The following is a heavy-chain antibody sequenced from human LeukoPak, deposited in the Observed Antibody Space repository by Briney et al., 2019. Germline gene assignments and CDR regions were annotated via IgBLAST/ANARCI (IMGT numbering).Heavy chain of an antibody. CDR3: AKGPLTEVAGTTWDY. Sequence: GGSLRLSCAASGFTVGTNYMSWVRQAPGKGPEWVSDISGSGGVTHYADSVKGRFSISRDNSRNTLDLQMSSLRVEDTAVYYCAKGPLTEVAGTTWDYWGQGTLVTVSS. J-gene: IGHJ4*02. CDR1: GFTVGTNY. D-gene: IGHD6-19*01. CDR2: ISGSGGVT. V-gene: IGHV3-23*01.